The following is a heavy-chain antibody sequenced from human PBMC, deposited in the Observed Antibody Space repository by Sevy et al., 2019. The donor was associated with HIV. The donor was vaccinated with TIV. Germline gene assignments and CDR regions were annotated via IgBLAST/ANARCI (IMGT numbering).Heavy chain of an antibody. CDR3: ARVSGYDSDYYYYYMDV. D-gene: IGHD5-12*01. Sequence: ASVKVSCKASGGTFSSYAISWVRQAPGQGLEWMGGIIPIFGTANYAQKFQGRVTITADNSTSTAYMELSSLRSEDTAVYYCARVSGYDSDYYYYYMDVWGKGTTVTVSS. CDR2: IIPIFGTA. V-gene: IGHV1-69*06. CDR1: GGTFSSYA. J-gene: IGHJ6*03.